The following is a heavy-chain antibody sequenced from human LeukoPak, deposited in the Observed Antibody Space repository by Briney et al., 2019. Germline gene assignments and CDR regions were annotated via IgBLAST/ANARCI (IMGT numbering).Heavy chain of an antibody. CDR1: GGSFSDYY. D-gene: IGHD2-15*01. Sequence: SETLSLTCAVYGGSFSDYYWSWIRQPPGKGLEWIGEINHSGSTNYNPSLKSRVTISVDTSKSQFSLKLSSVTAADTAVYYCARYLRVAAAIRDYYYYMDVWGKGTTVTVSS. J-gene: IGHJ6*03. CDR2: INHSGST. CDR3: ARYLRVAAAIRDYYYYMDV. V-gene: IGHV4-34*01.